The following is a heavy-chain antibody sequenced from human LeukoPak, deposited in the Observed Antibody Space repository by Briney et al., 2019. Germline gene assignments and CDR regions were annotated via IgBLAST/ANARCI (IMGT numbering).Heavy chain of an antibody. V-gene: IGHV1-2*02. Sequence: ASVKVSCKASGYTFTGYYMHWVRQAPGQGLEWMGWINPNSGGTSYAQKFQGRVTMTRDTSISTAYMELSRLRSDDTAVYYCARVDPLLTPSRYFDLWGRGTLVTVSS. D-gene: IGHD4-23*01. J-gene: IGHJ2*01. CDR3: ARVDPLLTPSRYFDL. CDR2: INPNSGGT. CDR1: GYTFTGYY.